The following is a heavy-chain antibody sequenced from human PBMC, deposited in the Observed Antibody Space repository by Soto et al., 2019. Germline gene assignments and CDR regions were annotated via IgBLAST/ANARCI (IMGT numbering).Heavy chain of an antibody. Sequence: SETLSLTCTVSGGSISSGDYYWSWIRQPPGKGLEWIGYIYYSGSTYYNPSLKSRVTISVDTSKNQFSLKLSSVTAADTAVYYCAREIVPAAAYYYYGMDVWGQGTTVT. D-gene: IGHD2-2*01. CDR3: AREIVPAAAYYYYGMDV. J-gene: IGHJ6*02. CDR2: IYYSGST. V-gene: IGHV4-30-4*01. CDR1: GGSISSGDYY.